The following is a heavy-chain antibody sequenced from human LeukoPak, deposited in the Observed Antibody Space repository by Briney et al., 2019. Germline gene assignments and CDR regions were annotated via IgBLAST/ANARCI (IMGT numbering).Heavy chain of an antibody. CDR2: ISGSGGST. Sequence: PGGSLRLSCAASRFTFSSYAMSWVRQAPGKGLEWVSAISGSGGSTYYADSVKGRFTISRDNSKNTLYLQMNSLRAEDTAVYYCAKDGSEIFGVVIIPYYFDYWGQGTLVTVSS. J-gene: IGHJ4*02. D-gene: IGHD3-3*01. CDR1: RFTFSSYA. CDR3: AKDGSEIFGVVIIPYYFDY. V-gene: IGHV3-23*01.